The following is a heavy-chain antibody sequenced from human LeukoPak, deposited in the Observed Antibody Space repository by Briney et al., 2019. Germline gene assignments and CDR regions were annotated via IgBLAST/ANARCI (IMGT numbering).Heavy chain of an antibody. CDR2: INPSGGST. J-gene: IGHJ4*02. V-gene: IGHV1-46*01. CDR1: GYTFTSYY. D-gene: IGHD3-9*01. Sequence: ASVKVSCKASGYTFTSYYMHWVRQAPGQGLEWMGIINPSGGSTSYAQKFQGRVTMTRDTSTSTVYMELSSLRSEDTAVYYCARDREMSYDILTGYPTPYYFDYWGQGTLVTVSS. CDR3: ARDREMSYDILTGYPTPYYFDY.